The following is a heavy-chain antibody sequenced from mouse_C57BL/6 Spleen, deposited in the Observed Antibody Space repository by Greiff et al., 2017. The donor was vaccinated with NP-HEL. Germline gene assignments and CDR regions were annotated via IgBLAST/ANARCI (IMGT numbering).Heavy chain of an antibody. CDR1: GFTFSSYA. CDR2: ISSGGDYI. Sequence: EVKLEESGEGLVKPGGSLKLSCAASGFTFSSYAMSWVRQTPEKRLEWVAYISSGGDYIYYADTVKGRFTISRDNARNTLYLQMSSLKSEDTAMYYCTRDRDGNYPFDYWGQGTTLTVSS. D-gene: IGHD2-1*01. V-gene: IGHV5-9-1*02. CDR3: TRDRDGNYPFDY. J-gene: IGHJ2*01.